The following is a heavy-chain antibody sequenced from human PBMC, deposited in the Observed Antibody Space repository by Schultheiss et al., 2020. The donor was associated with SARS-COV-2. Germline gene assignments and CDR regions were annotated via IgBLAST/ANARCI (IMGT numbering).Heavy chain of an antibody. CDR3: ARDLEAFDI. J-gene: IGHJ3*02. Sequence: GESLKISCAASGFTFSSYAMHWVRQAPGKGLEYVSAISSNGGSTYYANSVKGRFTISRDNSKNTLYLQMNSLRAEDTAVYYCARDLEAFDIWGQGTMVTVSS. V-gene: IGHV3-64*01. CDR1: GFTFSSYA. CDR2: ISSNGGST. D-gene: IGHD5-24*01.